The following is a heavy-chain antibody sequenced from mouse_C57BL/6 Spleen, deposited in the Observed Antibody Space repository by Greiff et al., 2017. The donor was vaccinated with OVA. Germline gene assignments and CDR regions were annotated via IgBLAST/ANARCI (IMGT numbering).Heavy chain of an antibody. V-gene: IGHV1-76*01. CDR2: IYPGSGNT. Sequence: VQLVESGAELVRPGASVKLSCKASGYTFTDYYINWVKQRPGQGLEWIARIYPGSGNTYYNEKFKGKATLTAEKSSSTAYMQLSSLTSEDSAVYFCARAITTSYYFDYWGQGTTLTVSS. CDR1: GYTFTDYY. CDR3: ARAITTSYYFDY. J-gene: IGHJ2*01. D-gene: IGHD1-2*01.